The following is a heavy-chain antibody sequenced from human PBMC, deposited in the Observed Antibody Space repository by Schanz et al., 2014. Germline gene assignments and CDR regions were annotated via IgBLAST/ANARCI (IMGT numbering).Heavy chain of an antibody. D-gene: IGHD2-21*01. V-gene: IGHV3-23*04. CDR3: AKEGGHIDSLEY. Sequence: VQLVESGGGVVQPGRSLRLSCAASGFTFSNSPLHWVRQAPRKGLEWVSAISARETNTCYTDSVKGRFTISRDNSRNTLFLQMTSLRAEDTAIYYCAKEGGHIDSLEYWGQGTLVTVSS. CDR2: ISARETNT. CDR1: GFTFSNSP. J-gene: IGHJ4*02.